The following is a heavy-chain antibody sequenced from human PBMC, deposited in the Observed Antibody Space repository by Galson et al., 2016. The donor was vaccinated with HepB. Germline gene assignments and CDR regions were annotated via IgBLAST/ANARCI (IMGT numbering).Heavy chain of an antibody. V-gene: IGHV1-24*01. CDR3: ATGLFGYAFDI. CDR1: GYILSKIS. J-gene: IGHJ3*02. CDR2: FDPEHGET. D-gene: IGHD3-10*01. Sequence: SVKVSCKVSGYILSKISIHWVRQAAGKGLEWMGGFDPEHGETIYAQKLQGRVTMTEDISTDTAYMELSSLKSEDTAVCYCATGLFGYAFDIWGQGTVVTVSS.